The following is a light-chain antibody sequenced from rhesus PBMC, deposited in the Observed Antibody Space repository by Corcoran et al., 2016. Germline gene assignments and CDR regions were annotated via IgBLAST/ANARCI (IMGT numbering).Light chain of an antibody. Sequence: DIQMTQSPSSLSASVGDTVTITCRASQSISSWLDWYQQKPGKAPKLLTYKASSVQSGVPSRFSGSGSGTDFTLTISSLQPEDFATYYCLQYSSSPPTFGPGTKLDIK. CDR1: QSISSW. CDR3: LQYSSSPPT. J-gene: IGKJ3*01. CDR2: KAS. V-gene: IGKV1-22*01.